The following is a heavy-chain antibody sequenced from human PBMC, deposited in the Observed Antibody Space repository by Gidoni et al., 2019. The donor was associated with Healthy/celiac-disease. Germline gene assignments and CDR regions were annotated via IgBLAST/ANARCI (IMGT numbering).Heavy chain of an antibody. Sequence: QLQLQESGPGLVQPSETLSLTCTVSGGSISSSRCYWGWIRQPQGKGLEWLGSIYYRGSPNYNPSLKSRVTISVDTSKNQFSLKLSSVTAADTAVYYCARLPRSITTGGDPWGQGTLVTVSS. CDR2: IYYRGSP. CDR1: GGSISSSRCY. J-gene: IGHJ5*02. D-gene: IGHD3-22*01. CDR3: ARLPRSITTGGDP. V-gene: IGHV4-39*01.